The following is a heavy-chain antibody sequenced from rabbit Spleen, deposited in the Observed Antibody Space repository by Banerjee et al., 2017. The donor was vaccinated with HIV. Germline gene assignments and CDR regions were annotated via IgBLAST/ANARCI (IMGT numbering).Heavy chain of an antibody. D-gene: IGHD2-1*01. J-gene: IGHJ4*01. CDR3: VRDQAGDADYGPYYLNL. Sequence: QLEESAGGLVQPGGSLKLSCKASGFTLSSYYMNWVRQAPGKGLEWIGLTEPVFGTTYYASWVNGRFTISSHNAQNTLYLQLKSLTAADSATYFCVRDQAGDADYGPYYLNLWGQGTLVTVS. CDR1: GFTLSSYY. V-gene: IGHV1S7*01. CDR2: TEPVFGTT.